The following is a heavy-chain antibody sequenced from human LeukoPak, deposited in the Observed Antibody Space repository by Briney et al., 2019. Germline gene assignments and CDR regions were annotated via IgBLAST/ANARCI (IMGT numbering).Heavy chain of an antibody. CDR2: IKHDGSEK. J-gene: IGHJ4*02. CDR1: GFSFSSYW. Sequence: GGSLRLSCAASGFSFSSYWMSWVRQAPGKGLEWLANIKHDGSEKYYVDSVKGRFTISRDNAKNSLYLQMNSLRAEDTAVYYCARDWSSFLGELSLGYFDYWGQGTLVTVSS. CDR3: ARDWSSFLGELSLGYFDY. D-gene: IGHD3-16*02. V-gene: IGHV3-7*03.